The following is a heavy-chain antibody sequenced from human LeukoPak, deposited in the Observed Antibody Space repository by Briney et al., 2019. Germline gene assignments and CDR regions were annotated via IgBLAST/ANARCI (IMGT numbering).Heavy chain of an antibody. CDR3: ARAGSRFNWFDP. CDR2: MSPNSGNT. D-gene: IGHD2-15*01. CDR1: GYTFTSYD. V-gene: IGHV1-8*01. Sequence: XCKAXGYTFTSYDINWVRQAPGQGLEWMGWMSPNSGNTGYAQKFQGRVTMTRNTSISTAYMELSSLRSEDTAVYYCARAGSRFNWFDPWGQGTLVTVSS. J-gene: IGHJ5*02.